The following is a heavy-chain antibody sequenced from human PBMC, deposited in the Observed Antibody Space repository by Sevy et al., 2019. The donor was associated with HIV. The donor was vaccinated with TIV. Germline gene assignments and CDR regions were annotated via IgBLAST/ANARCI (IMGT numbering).Heavy chain of an antibody. D-gene: IGHD4-17*01. J-gene: IGHJ4*02. Sequence: GGSLRLSCAASGFTFSSYWMSWVRQAPGKGLEWVANIKQDGSEKYYVDSVKGRFTITRDNAKNSLYLQMNSLRAEDTAVYCCAREYTRWPPYYFDYWGQGTLVTVSS. CDR3: AREYTRWPPYYFDY. CDR2: IKQDGSEK. CDR1: GFTFSSYW. V-gene: IGHV3-7*01.